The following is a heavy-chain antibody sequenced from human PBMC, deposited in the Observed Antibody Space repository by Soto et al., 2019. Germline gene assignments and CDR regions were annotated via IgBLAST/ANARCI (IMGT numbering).Heavy chain of an antibody. CDR1: GFTFRNAW. V-gene: IGHV3-15*01. Sequence: EVQLVESGGGLVNLGGSIRLSCAVSGFTFRNAWMSWFRQAPGKGLEWVGRINSKTDGGTTDYAAPVKGRFTISIDDSITTLYMLMNSLKTDVTAVYYCTTGLYCSGGSCYSGPYYYYMDVLGKGTTVTVSS. CDR2: INSKTDGGTT. D-gene: IGHD2-15*01. J-gene: IGHJ6*03. CDR3: TTGLYCSGGSCYSGPYYYYMDV.